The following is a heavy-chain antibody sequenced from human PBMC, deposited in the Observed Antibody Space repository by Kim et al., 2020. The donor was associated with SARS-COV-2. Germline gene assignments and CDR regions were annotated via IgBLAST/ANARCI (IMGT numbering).Heavy chain of an antibody. J-gene: IGHJ4*02. D-gene: IGHD3-22*01. CDR2: IKSKADGGTT. CDR1: GFTFYNAW. Sequence: GGSLRLSCAASGFTFYNAWMSWVRQAPGKGLEWVGRIKSKADGGTTDYSAPGKGRLIIARDDSKNTVFLQMNSLKTEDTAVYYCTTELYYYDSSGYWCWGQGTLVTVSS. CDR3: TTELYYYDSSGYWC. V-gene: IGHV3-15*01.